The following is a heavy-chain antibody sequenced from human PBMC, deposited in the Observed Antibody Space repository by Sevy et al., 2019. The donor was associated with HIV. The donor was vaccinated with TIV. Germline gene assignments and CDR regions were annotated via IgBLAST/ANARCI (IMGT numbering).Heavy chain of an antibody. CDR2: ISAYNGNT. CDR1: GYTFTSYG. Sequence: ASVKVSCKASGYTFTSYGISWVRQAPGQGLEWMGWISAYNGNTNYAQKLQGRVTMTTDTSTSTAYMELRSLRSDDTAAYYCARDDSDYGGNSGSDYWGQGTLVTVSS. J-gene: IGHJ4*02. D-gene: IGHD4-17*01. CDR3: ARDDSDYGGNSGSDY. V-gene: IGHV1-18*01.